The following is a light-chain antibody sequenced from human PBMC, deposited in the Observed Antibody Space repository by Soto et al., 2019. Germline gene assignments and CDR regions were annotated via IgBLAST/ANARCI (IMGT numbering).Light chain of an antibody. V-gene: IGKV1-39*01. CDR3: QQSYSIRSWT. Sequence: DIQMTQSPSSLSASVGDRVTITCRASQTVGTFLNWYQQRPGRAPNLLIYAASNLPTGVPSRFSGSGSGTDFTLTINGLQPEDFGTYYCQQSYSIRSWTFGQGTKVDIK. CDR1: QTVGTF. CDR2: AAS. J-gene: IGKJ1*01.